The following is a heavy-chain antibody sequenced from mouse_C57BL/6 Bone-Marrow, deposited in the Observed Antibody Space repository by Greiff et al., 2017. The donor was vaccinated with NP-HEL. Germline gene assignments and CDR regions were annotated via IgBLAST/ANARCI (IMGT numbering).Heavy chain of an antibody. V-gene: IGHV5-4*01. Sequence: EVKLVESGGGLVKPGGSLKLSCAASGFTFSSYAMSWVRQTPEKRLEWVATISDGGSYTYYPDNVKGRFTISRDNAKNNQYLQMSHLKSEDTAMYYCARDHSNYAMDYWGQGTSVTVSS. J-gene: IGHJ4*01. CDR1: GFTFSSYA. D-gene: IGHD2-5*01. CDR2: ISDGGSYT. CDR3: ARDHSNYAMDY.